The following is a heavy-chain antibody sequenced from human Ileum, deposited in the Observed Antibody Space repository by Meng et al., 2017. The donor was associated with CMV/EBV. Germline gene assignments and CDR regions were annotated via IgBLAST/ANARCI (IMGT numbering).Heavy chain of an antibody. J-gene: IGHJ4*01. CDR3: ASFSGYSSSSEFGC. CDR2: ISGSGTTT. V-gene: IGHV3-23*01. D-gene: IGHD6-6*01. CDR1: GFSFSNYA. Sequence: GESLKISCAASGFSFSNYALSWVRQAPGKGLEWVSAISGSGTTTYYADSVKGRFTISRDNSKSTLYLQMNSLRGEDTAVHYCASFSGYSSSSEFGCWGQGTRVTVSS.